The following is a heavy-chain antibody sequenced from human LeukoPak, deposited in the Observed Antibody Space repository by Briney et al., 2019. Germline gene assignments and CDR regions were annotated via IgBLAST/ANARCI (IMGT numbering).Heavy chain of an antibody. CDR1: GFTFSSYS. J-gene: IGHJ3*02. D-gene: IGHD2-2*01. V-gene: IGHV3-48*01. CDR3: ARRRYQLLLDAFDI. CDR2: ISSSSSTI. Sequence: GGSLRLSCAASGFTFSSYSMNWVRQAPGKGLEWVSYISSSSSTIYYADSVKGRFTISRDNAKNSLYLQMNSLRAEDTAVYYCARRRYQLLLDAFDIWGQGTMVTVSS.